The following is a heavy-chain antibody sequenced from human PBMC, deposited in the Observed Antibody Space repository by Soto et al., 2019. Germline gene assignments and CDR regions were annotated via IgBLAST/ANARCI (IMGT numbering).Heavy chain of an antibody. CDR2: ISYSGST. Sequence: NPSETLSLTCTVSGGSINTYYWSWIRQSPGKRLEWIGFISYSGSTTCNPSLKSRVSISIDPSSKQFSLKLDSVTATDTAVYYCARRNCPRGRCYFDHWGQGTLVTVSS. D-gene: IGHD2-8*02. CDR3: ARRNCPRGRCYFDH. J-gene: IGHJ4*02. CDR1: GGSINTYY. V-gene: IGHV4-59*08.